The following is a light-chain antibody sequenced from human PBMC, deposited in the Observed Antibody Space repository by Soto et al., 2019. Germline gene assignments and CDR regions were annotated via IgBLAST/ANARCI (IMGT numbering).Light chain of an antibody. CDR3: MQGTHWPPVT. Sequence: VVMTQTPLSLPVTLGQPASISCRSSQSLVHSDGNTYLNWLQQRPGQSPRRLIYRVSNRDSGVPDRFSGSGSGTDFTLNISRVEAEDVGVYYCMQGTHWPPVTFGQGTKVDI. V-gene: IGKV2-30*02. CDR1: QSLVHSDGNTY. J-gene: IGKJ1*01. CDR2: RVS.